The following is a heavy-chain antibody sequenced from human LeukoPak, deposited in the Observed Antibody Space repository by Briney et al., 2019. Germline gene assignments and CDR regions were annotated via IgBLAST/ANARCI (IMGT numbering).Heavy chain of an antibody. Sequence: SRTLSLTCAISGDNVSSNSTTWNWIRQSPSRGLEWLGRTYYRSKWYNDYAVSVKSRITINPDTSKNQFSLQLNPVTPEDTAVYYCARRGSRAYSYAMDVWGQGTTVTVSS. D-gene: IGHD3-10*01. CDR1: GDNVSSNSTT. V-gene: IGHV6-1*01. CDR3: ARRGSRAYSYAMDV. CDR2: TYYRSKWYN. J-gene: IGHJ6*02.